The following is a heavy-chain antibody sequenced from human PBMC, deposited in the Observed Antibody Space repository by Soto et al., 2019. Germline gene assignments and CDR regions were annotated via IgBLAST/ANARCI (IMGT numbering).Heavy chain of an antibody. J-gene: IGHJ4*02. D-gene: IGHD6-13*01. V-gene: IGHV3-30*18. CDR3: AKDVDGIAAAASYYFDY. CDR1: GFTFSSYG. CDR2: ISYDGSNK. Sequence: GGSLRLSCAASGFTFSSYGMHWVRQAPGKGLEWVAVISYDGSNKYYADSVKGRFTISRDNSKNTLYLQMNSLRAEDTAVYYCAKDVDGIAAAASYYFDYWGQGTLVTVSS.